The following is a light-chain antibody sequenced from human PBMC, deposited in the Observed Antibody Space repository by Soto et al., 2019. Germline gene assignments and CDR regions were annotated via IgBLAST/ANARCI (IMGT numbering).Light chain of an antibody. CDR3: QQYGTSLLT. Sequence: EIVLMQSPGTLSLSPGERATLSCRASQRVSSGYLAWYQQKPGQAPRLLIYGASSRAAGIPDRFSGSGSGTDFTLTISRLEPEDFAVYYCQQYGTSLLTFGGGTKVDIK. V-gene: IGKV3-20*01. J-gene: IGKJ4*01. CDR1: QRVSSGY. CDR2: GAS.